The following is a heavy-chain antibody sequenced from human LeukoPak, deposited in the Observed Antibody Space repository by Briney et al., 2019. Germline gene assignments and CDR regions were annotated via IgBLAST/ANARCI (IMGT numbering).Heavy chain of an antibody. CDR2: IGGGGGST. J-gene: IGHJ4*02. CDR3: ALGPYSDFWTGYPYYFDY. V-gene: IGHV3-23*01. D-gene: IGHD3-3*01. Sequence: GGSLRLSCAASGFTFSDHYMDWVRQAPGKGLEWAPAIGGGGGSTYYADSVKGRFTISRDNSKNTMYLQMNSLRAEDTAVYYCALGPYSDFWTGYPYYFDYWGQGTLVTVSS. CDR1: GFTFSDHY.